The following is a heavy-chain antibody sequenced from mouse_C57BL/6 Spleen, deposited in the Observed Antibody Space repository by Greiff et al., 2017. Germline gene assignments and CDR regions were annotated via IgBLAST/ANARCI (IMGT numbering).Heavy chain of an antibody. CDR2: IDPNSGGT. CDR1: GFTFTSSW. J-gene: IGHJ4*01. D-gene: IGHD1-1*01. CDR3: ARAAYGSSYAMDY. V-gene: IGHV1-72*01. Sequence: VQLQQPGASVMLPCQASGFTFTSSWLHWVKQRPGRGLEWIGRIDPNSGGTKYNEKIKSKATLTVNKPSSTAYTQISSRTSKDSAVDYCARAAYGSSYAMDYWGQGTSVTVSS.